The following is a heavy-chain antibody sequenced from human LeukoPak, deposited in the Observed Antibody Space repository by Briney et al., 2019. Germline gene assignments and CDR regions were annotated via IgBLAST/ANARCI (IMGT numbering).Heavy chain of an antibody. J-gene: IGHJ5*02. CDR3: ARAGYSSGWAKYNWFDP. V-gene: IGHV4-59*01. CDR2: IYYSGST. CDR1: GGSISSYY. Sequence: TPSETLSLTCTVSGGSISSYYWSWIRQPPGKGLEWIGYIYYSGSTNYNPSLKSRVTISVDTSKNQFSLKLSSVTAADTAVYYCARAGYSSGWAKYNWFDPWGQGTLVTVSS. D-gene: IGHD6-19*01.